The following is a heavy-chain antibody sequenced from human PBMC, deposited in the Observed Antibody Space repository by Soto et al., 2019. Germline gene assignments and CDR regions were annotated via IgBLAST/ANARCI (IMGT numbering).Heavy chain of an antibody. D-gene: IGHD6-6*01. V-gene: IGHV4-31*03. CDR3: ARVESYSTSSWWFDP. CDR2: IYYSGST. J-gene: IGHJ5*02. CDR1: GGSISIGGFY. Sequence: PSETLALTCTVSGGSISIGGFYWSWIRQHPGRGLEWLGYIYYSGSTYYNPSLKSRIAISVDTSKNQFSLKVTSVTAADTAIYYCARVESYSTSSWWFDPWGQGILVTVSS.